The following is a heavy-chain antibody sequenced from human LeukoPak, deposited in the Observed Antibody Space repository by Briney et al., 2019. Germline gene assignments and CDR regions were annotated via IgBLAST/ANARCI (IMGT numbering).Heavy chain of an antibody. D-gene: IGHD6-13*01. V-gene: IGHV1-8*01. CDR1: GYTFTSYV. J-gene: IGHJ4*02. Sequence: ASVKVSCKASGYTFTSYVINWVRQATGQGLEWMGWMNPNSGNTGYAQKFQGRVTMTRNTSISTAYMELSSLRSEDTAVYYCARGLIAAAGTTLYYWGQGTLVTVSS. CDR3: ARGLIAAAGTTLYY. CDR2: MNPNSGNT.